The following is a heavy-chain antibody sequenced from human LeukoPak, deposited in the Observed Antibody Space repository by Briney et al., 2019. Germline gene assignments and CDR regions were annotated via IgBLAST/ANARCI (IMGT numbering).Heavy chain of an antibody. CDR2: IWYDGSNK. CDR1: GFTFSSYG. V-gene: IGHV3-33*01. J-gene: IGHJ4*02. CDR3: ARYGYSSGWYDY. D-gene: IGHD6-19*01. Sequence: PGGSLRLSCAASGFTFSSYGMHWVRQAPGKGLEWVAVIWYDGSNKYYADSVKGRFTISRDNSKNTLYLQMNSLRAEDTAVYYCARYGYSSGWYDYWGQGTLVTVSS.